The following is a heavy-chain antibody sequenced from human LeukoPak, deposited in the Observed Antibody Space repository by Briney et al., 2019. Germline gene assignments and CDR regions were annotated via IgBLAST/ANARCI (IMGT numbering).Heavy chain of an antibody. CDR3: ARSATVTTGYFDY. J-gene: IGHJ4*02. Sequence: SETLSLTCSVSGGSISSTGHYWGWIRQSPEKGLDWIGSIYSNGNTYYNPSVRSRVTMSVDTSKNQFSLKLTSMTAAETAVYYCARSATVTTGYFDYWGQGALVTVSS. CDR1: GGSISSTGHY. V-gene: IGHV4-39*07. CDR2: IYSNGNT. D-gene: IGHD4-17*01.